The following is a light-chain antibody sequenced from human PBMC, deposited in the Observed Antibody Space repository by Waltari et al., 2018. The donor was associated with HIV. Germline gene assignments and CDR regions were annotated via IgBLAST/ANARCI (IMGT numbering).Light chain of an antibody. Sequence: QSVLTQPPSASGTPGQRVTISCSGGSSNIGDNIVTWYQLLPGRAPRLLIYATNQRPSGVPDRFSGSKSGTSASLAISGLQSEDEGDYYCATWDNGLNGRHVFGTGTQVTV. V-gene: IGLV1-44*01. CDR3: ATWDNGLNGRHV. J-gene: IGLJ1*01. CDR1: SSNIGDNI. CDR2: ATN.